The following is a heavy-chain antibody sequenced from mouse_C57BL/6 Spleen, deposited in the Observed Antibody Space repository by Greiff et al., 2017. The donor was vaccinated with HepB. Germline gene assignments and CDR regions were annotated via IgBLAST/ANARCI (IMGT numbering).Heavy chain of an antibody. J-gene: IGHJ2*01. CDR1: GFTFSSYA. V-gene: IGHV5-4*03. CDR2: ISDGGSYT. CDR3: ARGGGIDY. Sequence: EVKRVESGGGLVKPGGSLKLSCAASGFTFSSYAMSWVRQTPEKRLEWVATISDGGSYTYYPDNVKGRFTISRDNAKNNLYLQMSHLKSEDTAMYYCARGGGIDYWGQGTTLTVSS.